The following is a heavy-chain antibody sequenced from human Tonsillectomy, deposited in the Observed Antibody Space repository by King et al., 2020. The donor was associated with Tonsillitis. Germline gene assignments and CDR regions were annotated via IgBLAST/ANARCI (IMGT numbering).Heavy chain of an antibody. CDR2: FYNGGST. CDR3: ARDGPDRAIQY. J-gene: IGHJ4*02. CDR1: GGSISNYY. Sequence: VQLQESGPGLVKPSETLSLTCSVSGGSISNYYWSWIRQPPGKGLECIGYFYNGGSTTYNPSFKSRVTISADTSKNQVSLKLNSVTTADAAVYYCARDGPDRAIQYWGQGTLVTVSS. V-gene: IGHV4-59*01.